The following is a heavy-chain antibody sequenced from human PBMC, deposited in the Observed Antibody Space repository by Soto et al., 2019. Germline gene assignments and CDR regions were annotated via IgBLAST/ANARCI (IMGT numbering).Heavy chain of an antibody. CDR3: ARLPSTRSFDF. V-gene: IGHV5-51*01. J-gene: IGHJ4*02. Sequence: GGSLKISCNASGYSFTNYWIGWVRQMPGKGLEWMGIIYPAVSDTRYSPSFQGHVIISADKSANTAYLQWSRLEASDTAMYYCARLPSTRSFDFWGQGTLVTVSS. CDR2: IYPAVSDT. CDR1: GYSFTNYW.